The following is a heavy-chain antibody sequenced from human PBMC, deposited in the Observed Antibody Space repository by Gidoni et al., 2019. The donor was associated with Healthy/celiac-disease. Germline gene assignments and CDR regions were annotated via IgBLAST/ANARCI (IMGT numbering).Heavy chain of an antibody. CDR2: IYYSGST. CDR3: ATQRGYGDYVFDY. D-gene: IGHD4-17*01. CDR1: VCSISSGGYY. J-gene: IGHJ4*02. Sequence: QVQLQESGPGLVKPSQTLSLTCTVSVCSISSGGYYWSWIRQHPGKGLEWIGYIYYSGSTYYNPSLKSRVTISVDTSKNQFSLKLSSVTAADTAVYYCATQRGYGDYVFDYWGQGTLVTVSS. V-gene: IGHV4-31*03.